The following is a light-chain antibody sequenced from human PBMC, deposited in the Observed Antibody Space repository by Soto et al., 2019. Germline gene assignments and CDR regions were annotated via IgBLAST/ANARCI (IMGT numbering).Light chain of an antibody. CDR2: GNN. CDR3: QSYDSSLSAWV. CDR1: SPNIGTGYD. J-gene: IGLJ3*02. Sequence: QSVLTQPPSVSGAPGQRVTISCTGSSPNIGTGYDVHWYQQLPGTAPKLLIYGNNNRPSGVPDRFSGSKSGTSASLAITGLQAEDEADYYCQSYDSSLSAWVFGGGTQLTV. V-gene: IGLV1-40*01.